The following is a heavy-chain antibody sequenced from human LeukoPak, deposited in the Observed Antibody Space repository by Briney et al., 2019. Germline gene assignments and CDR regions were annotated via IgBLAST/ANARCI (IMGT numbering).Heavy chain of an antibody. CDR2: IYYSGST. CDR1: GASISSEY. V-gene: IGHV4-59*01. D-gene: IGHD3-22*01. J-gene: IGHJ4*02. Sequence: SETLSLTCTVSGASISSEYCSWVRQPPGKGLEWIGYIYYSGSTNYNPSLKSRVTISVDTSKNQCSLKLSSVTAADTAVYYCARAPNYYDSSGYLEFDYWGQGTLVTVSS. CDR3: ARAPNYYDSSGYLEFDY.